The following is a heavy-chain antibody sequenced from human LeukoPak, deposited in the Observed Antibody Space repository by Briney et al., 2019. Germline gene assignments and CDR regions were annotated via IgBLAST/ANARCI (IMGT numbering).Heavy chain of an antibody. V-gene: IGHV4-59*01. D-gene: IGHD3-10*01. J-gene: IGHJ5*02. CDR2: IYYGGRT. Sequence: PSETLSLTCTVSGGSMSSYYWSWIRQPPGKGLEWIGYIYYGGRTNYNPSLKSRVTISVDTSKNQFSLNLSSVTAADTGVYYCAGEDYYASRDWFDPWGQGTLVTVSS. CDR1: GGSMSSYY. CDR3: AGEDYYASRDWFDP.